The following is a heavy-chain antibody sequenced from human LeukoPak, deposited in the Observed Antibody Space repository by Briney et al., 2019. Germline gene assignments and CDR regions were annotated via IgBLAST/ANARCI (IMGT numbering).Heavy chain of an antibody. CDR2: INTNTGNP. J-gene: IGHJ4*02. CDR3: ARVVPNSSSSGYYFDY. Sequence: ASVKVSCKASGYTFTSYAMNWVRQAPGQGLEWMGWINTNTGNPTYAQGFTGRFVFSLDTSVSTAYLQISSLKAEDTAVYYCARVVPNSSSSGYYFDYWGQGTLVTVSS. D-gene: IGHD6-6*01. CDR1: GYTFTSYA. V-gene: IGHV7-4-1*02.